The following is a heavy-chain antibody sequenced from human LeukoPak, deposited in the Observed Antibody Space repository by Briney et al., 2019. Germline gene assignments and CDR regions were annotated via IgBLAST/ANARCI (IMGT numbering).Heavy chain of an antibody. J-gene: IGHJ2*01. Sequence: ASVKVSCKASGYSFIGYYIHWVRQAPGQGLEWMGWINPDSGGTNYAQKFQGRVTMTRDTSISTAYMELRRLRYDDTAVYYCARDSDSSGYSVLNWYFDLWGRGTLVTVSS. CDR3: ARDSDSSGYSVLNWYFDL. CDR1: GYSFIGYY. CDR2: INPDSGGT. D-gene: IGHD3-22*01. V-gene: IGHV1-2*02.